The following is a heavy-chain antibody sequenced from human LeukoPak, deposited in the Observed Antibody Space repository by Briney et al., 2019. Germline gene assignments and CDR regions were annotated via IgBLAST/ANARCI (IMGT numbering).Heavy chain of an antibody. J-gene: IGHJ4*02. V-gene: IGHV3-23*01. CDR2: ISADGSGT. D-gene: IGHD1-14*01. CDR3: ARGVEPLAANTLAY. Sequence: PGGSLRLSCAASGLIFSTYAMHWVRQAPGKGLEWVSGISADGSGTHYADSVQGRFTISRDNSKNTLYLEMNSLSPDDTAVYYCARGVEPLAANTLAYWGQGTLVTVSS. CDR1: GLIFSTYA.